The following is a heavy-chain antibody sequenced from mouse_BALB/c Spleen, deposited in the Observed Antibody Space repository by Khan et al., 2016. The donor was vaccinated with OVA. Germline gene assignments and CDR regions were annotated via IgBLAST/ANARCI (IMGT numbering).Heavy chain of an antibody. J-gene: IGHJ1*01. CDR1: GYTFTNYG. CDR3: ARGASYWYFDV. V-gene: IGHV9-1*02. CDR2: INTYTGEP. Sequence: QIQLVQSGPELKKPGETVKISCKASGYTFTNYGMNWVKQAPGKGLKWMGWINTYTGEPTYTADFKGRFAFSLETSASTAYLQINNLKNEDMATXFCARGASYWYFDVWGAGTTVTVSS.